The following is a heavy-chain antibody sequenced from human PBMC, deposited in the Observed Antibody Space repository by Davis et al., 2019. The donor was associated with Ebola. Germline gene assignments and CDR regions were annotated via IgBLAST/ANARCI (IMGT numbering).Heavy chain of an antibody. V-gene: IGHV4-59*12. CDR1: GGSFSGYY. D-gene: IGHD6-13*01. Sequence: MPSETLSLTCAVYGGSFSGYYWSWIRQPPGKGLEWIGYIYYSGAIYYSGTTNYNPSLKSRVTISVDTSKNQFSLKLSSVTAADTAVYYCARRRQLVSAFWDYYYGMDVWGQGTTVTVSS. J-gene: IGHJ6*02. CDR2: IYYSGAIYYSGTT. CDR3: ARRRQLVSAFWDYYYGMDV.